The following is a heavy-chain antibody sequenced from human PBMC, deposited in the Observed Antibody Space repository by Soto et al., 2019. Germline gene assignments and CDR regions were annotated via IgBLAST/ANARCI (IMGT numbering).Heavy chain of an antibody. Sequence: PGGSLRLSCAASGFTFSSYAMSWVRQAPGKGLEWVPAISGSGGSTYYADSVKGRFTISRDNSKNTLYLQMNSLRAEDTAVYYCAKDPGDSSGWYLEYYGMDVWGQGTTVTVSS. CDR1: GFTFSSYA. D-gene: IGHD6-19*01. J-gene: IGHJ6*02. V-gene: IGHV3-23*01. CDR2: ISGSGGST. CDR3: AKDPGDSSGWYLEYYGMDV.